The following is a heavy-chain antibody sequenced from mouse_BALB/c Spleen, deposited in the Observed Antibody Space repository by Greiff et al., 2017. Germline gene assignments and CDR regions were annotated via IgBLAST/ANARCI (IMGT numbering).Heavy chain of an antibody. CDR2: ISDGGSYT. CDR1: GFTFSDYY. J-gene: IGHJ4*01. CDR3: ARDGSSSMDY. Sequence: DVHLVESGGGLVKPGGSLKLSCAASGFTFSDYYMYWVRQTPEKRLEWVATISDGGSYTYYPDSVKGRFTISRDNAKNNLYLQMSSLKSEDTAMYYCARDGSSSMDYWGQGTSVTVSS. V-gene: IGHV5-4*02.